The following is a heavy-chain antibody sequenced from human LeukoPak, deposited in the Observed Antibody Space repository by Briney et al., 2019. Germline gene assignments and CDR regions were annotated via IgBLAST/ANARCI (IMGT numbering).Heavy chain of an antibody. D-gene: IGHD5-12*01. Sequence: GGSLRLSCAASGFTVRSNYMSWVRQAPGKGLEWVSSIYSGGSTYYTDSVKGRFTISRDNSENTLYLQMNSLRAEDTAVYYCAREVDSGSPGPGYWGQGTLVTVSS. CDR1: GFTVRSNY. V-gene: IGHV3-66*01. J-gene: IGHJ4*02. CDR3: AREVDSGSPGPGY. CDR2: IYSGGST.